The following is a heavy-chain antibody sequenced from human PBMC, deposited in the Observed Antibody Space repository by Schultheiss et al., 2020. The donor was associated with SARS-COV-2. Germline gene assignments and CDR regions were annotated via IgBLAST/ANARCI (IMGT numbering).Heavy chain of an antibody. CDR3: ARGPNSSSSPYYFDY. V-gene: IGHV4-61*08. J-gene: IGHJ4*02. CDR1: GGSISSGDYY. Sequence: SETLSLTCTVSGGSISSGDYYWSWIRQPPGKGLEWIGYIYYSGSTNYNPSLKSRVTISVDTSKNQFSLKLSSVTAADTAVYYCARGPNSSSSPYYFDYWGQGTLVTVSS. D-gene: IGHD6-6*01. CDR2: IYYSGST.